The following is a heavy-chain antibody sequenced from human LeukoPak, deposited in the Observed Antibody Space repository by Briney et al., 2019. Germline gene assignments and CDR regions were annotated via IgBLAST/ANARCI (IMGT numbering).Heavy chain of an antibody. D-gene: IGHD3-10*01. CDR2: ISSNGAAV. CDR3: ARDPTYHYGSGTYSHYYGMDV. V-gene: IGHV3-48*03. Sequence: GGSLRLSCAASGFIFSNYERNWFRQAPGKGLEWVSYISSNGAAVYYADSVQGRFTVSRDNTKNSLYLQMNRLTDEDTAVYYCARDPTYHYGSGTYSHYYGMDVWGQGTTVTVSS. J-gene: IGHJ6*02. CDR1: GFIFSNYE.